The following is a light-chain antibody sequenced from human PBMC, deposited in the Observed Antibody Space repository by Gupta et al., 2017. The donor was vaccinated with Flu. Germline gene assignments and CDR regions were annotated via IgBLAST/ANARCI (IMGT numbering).Light chain of an antibody. J-gene: IGLJ1*01. Sequence: SYELTQPPSASVSPGQTASITCSGDKLGDKYASWYQQKPGQSPVLVIYQDNKRPSGIPDRFSGSNSGNTATLTISGTQAMDEADYYCQAWDSNTLYVFGTGTKVTVL. CDR3: QAWDSNTLYV. V-gene: IGLV3-1*01. CDR1: KLGDKY. CDR2: QDN.